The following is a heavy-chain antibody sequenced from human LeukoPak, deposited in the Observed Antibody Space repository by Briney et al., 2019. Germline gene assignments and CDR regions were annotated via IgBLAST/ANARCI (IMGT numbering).Heavy chain of an antibody. CDR3: ARDGSYYDILTGYYYIDY. D-gene: IGHD3-9*01. J-gene: IGHJ4*02. Sequence: GASVKVSCKAAGYTFTSYGISWVRQAPGQRLQWMGWISAYNGNTNYAQKLQGRVTMTTDTSTSTAYMELRSLRSDDTAVYDCARDGSYYDILTGYYYIDYWGQGTLVTVSS. CDR1: GYTFTSYG. V-gene: IGHV1-18*01. CDR2: ISAYNGNT.